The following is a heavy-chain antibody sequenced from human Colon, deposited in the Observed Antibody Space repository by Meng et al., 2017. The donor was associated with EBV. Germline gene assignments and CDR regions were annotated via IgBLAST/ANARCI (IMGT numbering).Heavy chain of an antibody. J-gene: IGHJ4*02. CDR2: IYHGGNT. D-gene: IGHD5-24*01. V-gene: IGHV4-4*02. CDR1: GASISSNNW. CDR3: ARGNAYNAPSFDY. Sequence: QGQLQEPGPGLVGPSGNLSLTCAVSGASISSNNWWSWVRQPPGKGLEWIGEIYHGGNTNYNPSLKSRVTISVDRSNDQFSLSLSSVTAADTAVYYCARGNAYNAPSFDYWGQGTLVTVSS.